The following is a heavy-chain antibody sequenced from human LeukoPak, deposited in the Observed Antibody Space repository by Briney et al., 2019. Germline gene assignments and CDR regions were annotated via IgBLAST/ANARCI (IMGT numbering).Heavy chain of an antibody. D-gene: IGHD3-3*01. J-gene: IGHJ4*02. CDR2: IKLDGSEK. CDR3: ARDQYDTWSRRGNFDS. Sequence: GGYLRLSCVASGFTFGEYWMSWVRQAPGKGLEWGANIKLDGSEKTYVVSVRVRFTISRDTTKNSLYLQMNSLRAEDTAVFYCARDQYDTWSRRGNFDSWGQGTLVIVSS. CDR1: GFTFGEYW. V-gene: IGHV3-7*03.